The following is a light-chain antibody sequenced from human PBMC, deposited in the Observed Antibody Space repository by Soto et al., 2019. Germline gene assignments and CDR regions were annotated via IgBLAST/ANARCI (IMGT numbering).Light chain of an antibody. J-gene: IGKJ1*01. CDR3: QHYNSNSQT. V-gene: IGKV1-5*03. Sequence: DIQMTQSPSTLSASVGDRVTITCRASQSISSWLAWYQQKPGKAPKLLIYKASTLESGVPSRFSGSGSGTEFSLTISSLQADDFATYYCQHYNSNSQTFGQGTKVDIK. CDR1: QSISSW. CDR2: KAS.